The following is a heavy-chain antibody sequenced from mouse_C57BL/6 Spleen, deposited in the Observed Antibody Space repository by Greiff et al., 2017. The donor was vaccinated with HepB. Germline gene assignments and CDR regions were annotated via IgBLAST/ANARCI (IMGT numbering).Heavy chain of an antibody. CDR2: ISDGGSYT. CDR1: GFTFSSYA. V-gene: IGHV5-4*01. Sequence: DVQLVESGGGLVKPGGSLKLSCAASGFTFSSYAMSWVRQTPEKRLEWVATISDGGSYTYYPDNVKGRFTISRDNAKNNLYLQMSHLKSEDTAMYYCARDETYDYDGAWFAYWGQGTLVTVSA. CDR3: ARDETYDYDGAWFAY. D-gene: IGHD2-4*01. J-gene: IGHJ3*01.